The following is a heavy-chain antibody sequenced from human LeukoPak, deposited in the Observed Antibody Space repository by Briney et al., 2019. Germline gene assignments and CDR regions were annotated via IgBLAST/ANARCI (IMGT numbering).Heavy chain of an antibody. CDR2: INHSGST. Sequence: PSETLSLTCAVYGGSFSGYYWSWIRQPPGKGLEWIGEINHSGSTNYNPSLKSRVTISVDTSKNQFSLKLSSVTAADTAVYYCARRSCDYVWGSYRPYYFDYWGQGTLVTVSS. D-gene: IGHD3-16*02. V-gene: IGHV4-34*01. J-gene: IGHJ4*02. CDR3: ARRSCDYVWGSYRPYYFDY. CDR1: GGSFSGYY.